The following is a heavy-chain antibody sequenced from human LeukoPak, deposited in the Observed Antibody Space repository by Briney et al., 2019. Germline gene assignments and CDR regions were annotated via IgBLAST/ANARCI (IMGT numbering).Heavy chain of an antibody. J-gene: IGHJ6*02. Sequence: PGGSLRLSCAASGFTFSSYGMHWVRQAPGKGLEWVAVISYDGSNKYYADSVKGRFTISRDNSKNTLYLQMNSLRAEDTAVYYCAKCLMHYDFWSGSPHGIDVWGQGTTVTVSS. CDR1: GFTFSSYG. D-gene: IGHD3-3*01. CDR3: AKCLMHYDFWSGSPHGIDV. V-gene: IGHV3-30*18. CDR2: ISYDGSNK.